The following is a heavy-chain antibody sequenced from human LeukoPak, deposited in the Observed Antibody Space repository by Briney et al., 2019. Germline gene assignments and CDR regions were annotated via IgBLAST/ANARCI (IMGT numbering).Heavy chain of an antibody. CDR3: ARSLSYNSGLTFDY. CDR2: IHYRGNS. V-gene: IGHV4-39*01. CDR1: GDSIRSSSNY. J-gene: IGHJ4*02. Sequence: SETLSLTCTVSGDSIRSSSNYWGWIRQPPAKGLEWIANIHYRGNSNYNPSLKSRVTISLDTSKNQFSLKLTSLTATDSAVYYCARSLSYNSGLTFDYWGQGTLVTVSS. D-gene: IGHD6-25*01.